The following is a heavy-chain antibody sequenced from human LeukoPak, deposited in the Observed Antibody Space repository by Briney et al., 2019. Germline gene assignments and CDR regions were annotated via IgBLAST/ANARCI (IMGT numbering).Heavy chain of an antibody. D-gene: IGHD3-3*01. CDR2: IYYSGST. CDR3: ARGHDFWSGHYYFDY. CDR1: GGSISSYY. Sequence: PSETLSLTCTVSGGSISSYYWSWIRQPPGKGLEWIGYIYYSGSTNYNPSLKSRVTISVDTSKNQFSLKLSSVTAADTAVYYCARGHDFWSGHYYFDYWGQGTLVTVSS. J-gene: IGHJ4*02. V-gene: IGHV4-59*01.